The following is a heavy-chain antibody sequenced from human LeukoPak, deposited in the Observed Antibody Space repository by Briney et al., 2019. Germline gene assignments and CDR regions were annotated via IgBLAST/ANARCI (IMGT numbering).Heavy chain of an antibody. J-gene: IGHJ4*02. Sequence: KHGESLKISCEGSGYRFISYWIGWVRQMPGKGLEWMGVIYPADSDTRYSPSFQGQVTFSADKTISTAYLQWSSLKASDTAMYYCARGLGTTMAGTAFYYWGQGTQVIVSS. CDR2: IYPADSDT. CDR3: ARGLGTTMAGTAFYY. CDR1: GYRFISYW. V-gene: IGHV5-51*01. D-gene: IGHD6-19*01.